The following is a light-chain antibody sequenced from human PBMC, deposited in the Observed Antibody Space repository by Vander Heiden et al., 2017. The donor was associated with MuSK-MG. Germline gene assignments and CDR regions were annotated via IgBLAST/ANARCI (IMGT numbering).Light chain of an antibody. J-gene: IGKJ3*01. CDR3: QQYYSPPFT. CDR1: HSFLYTSNNKNY. CDR2: WAS. V-gene: IGKV4-1*01. Sequence: DMVMTQWPDSLGVPLGEKATFPCKSIHSFLYTSNNKNYLAGYQQKPGQPPKLLIYWASTRQSGVPERFSGSGSGTDFTLTINNLQAEDLAVYSCQQYYSPPFTFGPGTTVEIK.